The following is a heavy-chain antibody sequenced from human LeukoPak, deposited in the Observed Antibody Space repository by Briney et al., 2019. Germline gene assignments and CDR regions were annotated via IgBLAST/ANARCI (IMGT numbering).Heavy chain of an antibody. Sequence: GGSLRLSCAASGFTLSRYGMHWVRQAPGKGLEWVAGISYDGSNKYYADSVKDRFTISRDNSKNTLYLQMNSLRAEDTAVYYCAKAKGDTIPAWGQGTLVTVSS. CDR3: AKAKGDTIPA. CDR1: GFTLSRYG. V-gene: IGHV3-30*18. CDR2: ISYDGSNK. J-gene: IGHJ5*02. D-gene: IGHD3-3*01.